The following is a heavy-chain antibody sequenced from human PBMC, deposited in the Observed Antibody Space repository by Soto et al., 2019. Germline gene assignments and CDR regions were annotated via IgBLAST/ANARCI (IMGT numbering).Heavy chain of an antibody. D-gene: IGHD1-7*01. J-gene: IGHJ5*02. CDR1: GGSFSAYY. CDR2: INHSGGT. Sequence: PSETLSLTCAVYGGSFSAYYWSWIRQPPGKGLEWIGEINHSGGTSYNPSLKSRVTISVDTSKSQFSLKLTSVTAADRAVYYCTRDSGTGTTFWFDPWGQGTLVTVSS. CDR3: TRDSGTGTTFWFDP. V-gene: IGHV4-34*01.